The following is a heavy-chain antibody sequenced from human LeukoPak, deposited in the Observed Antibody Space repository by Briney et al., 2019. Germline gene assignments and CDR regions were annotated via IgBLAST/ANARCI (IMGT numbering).Heavy chain of an antibody. CDR3: ARDLVVPAATNAFDI. V-gene: IGHV4-31*03. Sequence: PSQTLSLTCTVSGGSIGSGGYYWSWIRQHPGKGLEWIGYIYYSGSTYYNPSLKSRVTISVDTSKNQFSLKLSSVTAADTAVYYCARDLVVPAATNAFDIWGQGTMVTVSS. CDR2: IYYSGST. D-gene: IGHD2-2*01. J-gene: IGHJ3*02. CDR1: GGSIGSGGYY.